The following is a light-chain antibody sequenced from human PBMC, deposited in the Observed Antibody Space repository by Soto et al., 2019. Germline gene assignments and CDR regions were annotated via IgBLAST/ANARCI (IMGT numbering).Light chain of an antibody. Sequence: QSVLTQPPSASGSPGQSVTLSCTGTSSDIGGYNYVSWYQQHPGKAPKLMIYEVTKRPSGVPDRFSGSKSGNTASLTVSGLQAEDEADYYCTSHAGSNTLGVFGGGTKLTVL. CDR1: SSDIGGYNY. J-gene: IGLJ2*01. V-gene: IGLV2-8*01. CDR2: EVT. CDR3: TSHAGSNTLGV.